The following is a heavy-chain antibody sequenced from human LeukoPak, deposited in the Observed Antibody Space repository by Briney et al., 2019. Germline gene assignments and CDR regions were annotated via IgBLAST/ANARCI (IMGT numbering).Heavy chain of an antibody. CDR3: AKVEVETPLSNFDY. Sequence: PSETLSLTCTVSGGSISSSSYYWGWIRQPPGRGLEWIGSIYYSGSTYYNPSLKSRVTISVDTSKNQFSLKLSSVTAADTAVYYCAKVEVETPLSNFDYWGQGTLVTVSS. CDR2: IYYSGST. J-gene: IGHJ4*02. CDR1: GGSISSSSYY. D-gene: IGHD2/OR15-2a*01. V-gene: IGHV4-39*07.